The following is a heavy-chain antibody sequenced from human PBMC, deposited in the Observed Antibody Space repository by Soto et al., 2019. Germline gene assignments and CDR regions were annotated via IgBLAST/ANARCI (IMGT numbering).Heavy chain of an antibody. V-gene: IGHV3-30-3*01. CDR1: GFTFSRFG. D-gene: IGHD3-16*01. CDR2: ISFDGSK. CDR3: ARSGDNTAYEKIDY. Sequence: QVQLVESGGGVVQPGGSLRLSCAASGFTFSRFGVHWVRQAPGKGLEWVAVISFDGSKSYGDSVKGRFTISRDNSKNTLYLQMNSLRAEDTAVYYCARSGDNTAYEKIDYWGQGTLVTVSS. J-gene: IGHJ4*02.